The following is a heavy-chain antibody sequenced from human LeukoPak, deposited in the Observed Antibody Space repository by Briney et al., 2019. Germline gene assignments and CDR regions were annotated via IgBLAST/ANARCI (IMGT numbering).Heavy chain of an antibody. Sequence: PGGSLRLSCATSGFTFSRAWMHWVRQAPGKGLEWVGRISRQIDGGTTNYAAPVKDRFTISRVDSKGTLSLQMNDLKTEDTGVYYCSTDYYIWGTYRYFYAYWGQGTLVTVSS. D-gene: IGHD3-16*02. V-gene: IGHV3-15*06. J-gene: IGHJ4*02. CDR3: STDYYIWGTYRYFYAY. CDR1: GFTFSRAW. CDR2: ISRQIDGGTT.